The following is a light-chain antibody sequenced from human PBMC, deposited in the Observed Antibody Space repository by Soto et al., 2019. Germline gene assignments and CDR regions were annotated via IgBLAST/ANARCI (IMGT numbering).Light chain of an antibody. CDR2: EVS. J-gene: IGLJ2*01. Sequence: QSVLTQPASVSGSPGQSITISCTGTSNDIRAYNYVSWYQQYPGKAPKLMIYEVSNRPSGVSDRFSGSKSGSTASLTISGLQAEDEADYYCNSYTRSSTVVFGGGTQLTVL. CDR3: NSYTRSSTVV. V-gene: IGLV2-14*01. CDR1: SNDIRAYNY.